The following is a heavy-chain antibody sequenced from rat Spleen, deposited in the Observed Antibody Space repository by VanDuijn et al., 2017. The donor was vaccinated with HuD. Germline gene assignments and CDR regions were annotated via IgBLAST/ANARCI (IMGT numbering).Heavy chain of an antibody. V-gene: IGHV3-3*01. D-gene: IGHD1-12*02. J-gene: IGHJ3*01. Sequence: EVQLQESGPGLVKPSQSLSLTCSVTGHSITSSYRWNWIRKFPGNKLEWMGYISYSGSTNYNPSLKSRISIARDTSKNQFFLQVNSVTTEDTATYYCARSDGVHYYLPFANWGQGTLVTVSS. CDR1: GHSITSSYR. CDR2: ISYSGST. CDR3: ARSDGVHYYLPFAN.